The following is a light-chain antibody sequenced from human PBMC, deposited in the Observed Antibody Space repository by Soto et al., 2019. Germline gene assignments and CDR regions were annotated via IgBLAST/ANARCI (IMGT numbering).Light chain of an antibody. V-gene: IGKV1-6*01. CDR3: LLDYAYFWA. J-gene: IGKJ1*01. CDR2: AAS. CDR1: QGIRSA. Sequence: AIQVTQSPSSLSASVGDRVTITCRTSQGIRSALGWYQQKRGKVPKLLIYAASTLQSGVPSRFSGSGSGRDFTLTISSLQPEDFATYYCLLDYAYFWAFGQGTKVEIK.